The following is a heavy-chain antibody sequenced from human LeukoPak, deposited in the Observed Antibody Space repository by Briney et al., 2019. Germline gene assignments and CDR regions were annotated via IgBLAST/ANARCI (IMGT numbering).Heavy chain of an antibody. CDR1: GDSINGYF. J-gene: IGHJ3*02. Sequence: PSETLSLTCTVSGDSINGYFWSWIRQPPGKGLEWIGYIYYSGSTNYNPSLKSRVTISVDTSKNQFSLKLSSVTAADTAVYYCARRQLWPLGDAFDIWGQGTMVTVSS. D-gene: IGHD5-18*01. V-gene: IGHV4-59*08. CDR3: ARRQLWPLGDAFDI. CDR2: IYYSGST.